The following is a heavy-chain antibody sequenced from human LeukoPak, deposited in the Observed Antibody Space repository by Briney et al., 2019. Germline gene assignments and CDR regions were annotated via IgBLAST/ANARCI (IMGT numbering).Heavy chain of an antibody. J-gene: IGHJ4*02. CDR1: DLSISSGYY. D-gene: IGHD1-14*01. V-gene: IGHV4-38-2*02. CDR2: IYHSGST. CDR3: ARDLAEPESLYYFDY. Sequence: PSETLSLTCTVSDLSISSGYYWGWIRQPPGKGLEWIGSIYHSGSTYYNPSLKSRVTISVDTSKNQFSLKLSSVTAADTAVYYCARDLAEPESLYYFDYWGQGTLVTVSS.